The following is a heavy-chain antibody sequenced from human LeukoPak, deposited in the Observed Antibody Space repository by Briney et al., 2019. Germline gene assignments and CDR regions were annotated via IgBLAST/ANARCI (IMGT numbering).Heavy chain of an antibody. CDR3: ARQSEVPLWAA. CDR1: GGSISSSSYY. D-gene: IGHD3-10*01. CDR2: IYYSGST. J-gene: IGHJ5*02. Sequence: PSETLSLTCTVSGGSISSSSYYWGWIRQPPGKGLEWIGSIYYSGSTYYNPSLKSRVTISVDTSKNQFSLKLSSVTAADTAVYYCARQSEVPLWAAWGQGTLVTVSS. V-gene: IGHV4-39*01.